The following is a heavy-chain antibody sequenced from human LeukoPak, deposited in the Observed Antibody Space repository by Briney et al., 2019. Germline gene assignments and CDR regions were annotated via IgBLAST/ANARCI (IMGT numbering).Heavy chain of an antibody. D-gene: IGHD3-10*01. CDR1: GYTFVSYG. CDR3: VRDGYGSGKGFFDY. J-gene: IGHJ4*02. CDR2: ISAYDGNT. V-gene: IGHV1-18*01. Sequence: ASVKVSCKASGYTFVSYGFSWMRQAPGQGPEWMGWISAYDGNTNSAQSFQGRLFMTTDTSASTAYMELRSLRPDDTAVYYCVRDGYGSGKGFFDYWGQGTLVTVSS.